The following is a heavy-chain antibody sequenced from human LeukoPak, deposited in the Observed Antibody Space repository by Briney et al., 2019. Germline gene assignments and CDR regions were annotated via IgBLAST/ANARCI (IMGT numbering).Heavy chain of an antibody. CDR3: AKEGYSSTWNADFDY. Sequence: GGSLRLSCAASRFTFSSYAMSWVRQAPGKGLEWVSAISGSGVITYYADSVKGRFTMSRDNSKNTLYLQMNILRAEDTAVYYCAKEGYSSTWNADFDYWGQRSLVIVCS. CDR2: ISGSGVIT. J-gene: IGHJ4*02. D-gene: IGHD6-13*01. V-gene: IGHV3-23*01. CDR1: RFTFSSYA.